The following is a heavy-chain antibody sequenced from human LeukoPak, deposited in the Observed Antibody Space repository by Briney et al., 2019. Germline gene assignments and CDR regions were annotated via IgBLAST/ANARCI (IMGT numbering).Heavy chain of an antibody. J-gene: IGHJ4*02. D-gene: IGHD2-15*01. CDR1: GFTFSSYS. Sequence: GGSLRLSCAASGFTFSSYSMNWVRQAPGKGLEWVSSISSSSSYIYYADSVKGRFTISRDNAKNSLYLQMNSLRAEDTAVYYCARGLGYCSGGSCPRNTYFDYWGQRTLVTVSS. CDR2: ISSSSSYI. V-gene: IGHV3-21*01. CDR3: ARGLGYCSGGSCPRNTYFDY.